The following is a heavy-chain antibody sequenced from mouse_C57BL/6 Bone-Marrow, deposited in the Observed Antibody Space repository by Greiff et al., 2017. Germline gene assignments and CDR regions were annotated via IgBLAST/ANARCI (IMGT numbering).Heavy chain of an antibody. V-gene: IGHV5-17*01. CDR3: ARPFFDY. J-gene: IGHJ2*01. CDR1: GFTFSDYG. Sequence: EVHLVESGGGLVKPGGSLKLSCAASGFTFSDYGMHWVRQAPENGLEWVAYISSGSSTIYYADTVKGRFTISRDNAKNTLFLQMTSLRSEDTAMYYCARPFFDYWGQGTTLTVSS. CDR2: ISSGSSTI.